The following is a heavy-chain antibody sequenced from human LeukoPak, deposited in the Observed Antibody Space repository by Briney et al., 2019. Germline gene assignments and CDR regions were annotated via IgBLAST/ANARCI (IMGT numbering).Heavy chain of an antibody. CDR1: GFTFSSYA. CDR3: ARGDYDYVWGSYRLSPGALD. V-gene: IGHV3-23*01. J-gene: IGHJ4*02. CDR2: VSGSGAHT. Sequence: PGGSLRLSCAASGFTFSSYAMTWVRQAPGKGLQWVSAVSGSGAHTYYADSVKGRFTISRDNSRDTLYLQMNSLRAEDTAVYYCARGDYDYVWGSYRLSPGALDWGQGTLVTVSS. D-gene: IGHD3-16*02.